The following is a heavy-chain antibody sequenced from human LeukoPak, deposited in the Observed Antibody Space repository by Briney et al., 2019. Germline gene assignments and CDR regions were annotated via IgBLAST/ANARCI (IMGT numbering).Heavy chain of an antibody. D-gene: IGHD2-2*01. Sequence: GASVKLSCTSSGYTFTSYGISWVRHAPGQGLEWMGLISAYNGNTNYAQKLQGRVTMTTDTSTSTAYMQLRSLRSDDTAVYYCARDWGSSELGGNWFDPWGQGTLVTVSS. V-gene: IGHV1-18*01. CDR2: ISAYNGNT. CDR1: GYTFTSYG. J-gene: IGHJ5*02. CDR3: ARDWGSSELGGNWFDP.